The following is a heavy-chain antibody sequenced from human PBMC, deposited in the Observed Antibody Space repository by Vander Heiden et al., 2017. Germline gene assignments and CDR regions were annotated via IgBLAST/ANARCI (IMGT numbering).Heavy chain of an antibody. V-gene: IGHV3-33*01. Sequence: QVQLVESGGGVVQPGRSLRLSCAAPGFTFSSYGMHWVRQAPGKGLEWVAVIWYDGSNKYYADSVKGRFTISRDNSKNTLYLQMNSLRAEDTAVYYCARGLESRFDYWGQGTLVTVSS. CDR2: IWYDGSNK. CDR1: GFTFSSYG. CDR3: ARGLESRFDY. J-gene: IGHJ4*02. D-gene: IGHD5-12*01.